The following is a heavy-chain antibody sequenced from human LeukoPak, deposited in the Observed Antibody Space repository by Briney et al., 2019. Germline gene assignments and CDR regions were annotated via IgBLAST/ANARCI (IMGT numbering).Heavy chain of an antibody. CDR2: ISGSGRST. J-gene: IGHJ4*02. V-gene: IGHV3-23*01. CDR3: AKEGTGIHFDY. D-gene: IGHD1-1*01. Sequence: GGSLRLSCAVSGFTFSSYAMSWVRQAPGKGLEWVSAISGSGRSTSYADSVKGRFTISRDNSKNTLYLQMNSLRAEDTAVYYCAKEGTGIHFDYWGQGTLVTVSS. CDR1: GFTFSSYA.